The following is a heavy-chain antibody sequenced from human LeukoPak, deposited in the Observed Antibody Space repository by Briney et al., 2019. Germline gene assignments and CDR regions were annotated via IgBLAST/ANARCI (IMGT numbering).Heavy chain of an antibody. CDR2: INPNSGGT. V-gene: IGHV1-2*04. J-gene: IGHJ4*02. D-gene: IGHD6-13*01. CDR1: GYTFTSYD. CDR3: ARDATAALDY. Sequence: ASVKVSCKASGYTFTSYDINWVRQATGQRLEWMGWINPNSGGTNYAQKFQGWVTMTRDTSISTAYMELSRLRSDDTAVYYCARDATAALDYWGQGTLVTVSS.